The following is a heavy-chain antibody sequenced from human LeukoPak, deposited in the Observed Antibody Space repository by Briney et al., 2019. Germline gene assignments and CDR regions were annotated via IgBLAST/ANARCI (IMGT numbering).Heavy chain of an antibody. J-gene: IGHJ4*02. CDR2: INPNSGGT. Sequence: ASVKVSCKASGYTFTGYYMHWVRQAPGQGLEWMGWINPNSGGTNYAQKFRGRVTMTRDTSISTAYMELSRLRSDDTAVYYCATVDYSSNYAWDYWGQGTLVTVSS. CDR1: GYTFTGYY. CDR3: ATVDYSSNYAWDY. D-gene: IGHD4-11*01. V-gene: IGHV1-2*02.